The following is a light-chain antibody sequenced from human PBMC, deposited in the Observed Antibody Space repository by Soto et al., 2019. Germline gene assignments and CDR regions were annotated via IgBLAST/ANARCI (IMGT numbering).Light chain of an antibody. CDR2: DAS. J-gene: IGKJ1*01. CDR3: QQYGSSPWT. CDR1: QSIANSY. Sequence: SPAPLSLPPEERAPFSSGATQSIANSYLTWYQQKPGQAPRVLIYDASTRATGIPDRFSGSGSGTDFTLTISRLEPEDSAVYYCQQYGSSPWTFGQGTKVDIK. V-gene: IGKV3D-20*01.